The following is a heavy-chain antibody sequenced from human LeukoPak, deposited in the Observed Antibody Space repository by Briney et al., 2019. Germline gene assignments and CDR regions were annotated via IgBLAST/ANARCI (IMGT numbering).Heavy chain of an antibody. CDR3: ARAAFYGDYFDY. D-gene: IGHD4-17*01. Sequence: PSETLSLTCTVSGGSISSYSWSWIRQPAGKGLEWIGLIYPSGSTNYNPSLTSRVTMSVDTSKNQFSLRLNSVTAADAAVYYCARAAFYGDYFDYWGQGTLVTVSS. J-gene: IGHJ4*02. CDR2: IYPSGST. CDR1: GGSISSYS. V-gene: IGHV4-4*07.